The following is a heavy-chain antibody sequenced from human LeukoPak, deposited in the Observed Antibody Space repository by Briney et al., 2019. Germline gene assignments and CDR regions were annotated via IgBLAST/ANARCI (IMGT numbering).Heavy chain of an antibody. V-gene: IGHV1-46*01. CDR1: GYTFTRYC. Sequence: ASVKVSCKASGYTFTRYCIHWVRQAPGQGLEWMGIINPSGGSTSYAQKFQGRVTMTRDMSTSTVYMELSRLRSDDTAVYYCARANYVILTGYYSIDYWGQGTLVTVSS. D-gene: IGHD3-9*01. CDR2: INPSGGST. CDR3: ARANYVILTGYYSIDY. J-gene: IGHJ4*02.